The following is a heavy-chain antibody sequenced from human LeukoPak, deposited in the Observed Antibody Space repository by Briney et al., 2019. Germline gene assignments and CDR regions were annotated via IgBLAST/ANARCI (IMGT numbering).Heavy chain of an antibody. CDR3: ARDYYDSSGYYFPSYFDY. CDR1: GYTFTSYA. Sequence: ASVTVSCTASGYTFTSYAIHWVRQAPGQRLEWMGWTNAGNGNTKYSQKFQGRVTITRDTSASTAYMELSSLRSEDTAVYYCARDYYDSSGYYFPSYFDYWGQGTLVTVSS. D-gene: IGHD3-22*01. J-gene: IGHJ4*02. CDR2: TNAGNGNT. V-gene: IGHV1-3*01.